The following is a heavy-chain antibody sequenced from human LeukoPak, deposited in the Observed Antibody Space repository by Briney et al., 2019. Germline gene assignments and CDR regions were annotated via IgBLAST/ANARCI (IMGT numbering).Heavy chain of an antibody. V-gene: IGHV3-23*01. J-gene: IGHJ4*02. CDR3: AKGSRVNYDY. CDR1: GFIFNSYA. Sequence: GGSLRLSCAASGFIFNSYAMAWVRQAPEKGLEWVSSIIDSGISAYYADSVKGRFTISRDNSKNTPYLQMNSLRAEDTAVYYCAKGSRVNYDYWGKGRLYSVSS. CDR2: IIDSGISA. D-gene: IGHD5-24*01.